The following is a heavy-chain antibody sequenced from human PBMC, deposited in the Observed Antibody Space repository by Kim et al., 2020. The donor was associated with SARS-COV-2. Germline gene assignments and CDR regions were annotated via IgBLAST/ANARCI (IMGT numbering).Heavy chain of an antibody. CDR2: INHSGST. D-gene: IGHD3-10*01. CDR3: ARILRDGSGSYSSRFGGDFDY. Sequence: SETLSLTCAVYGGSFSGYYWSWIRQPPGKGLEWIGEINHSGSTNYNPSLKSRVTISVDTSKNQFSLKLSSVTAADTAVYYCARILRDGSGSYSSRFGGDFDYWGQGTLVIVSS. J-gene: IGHJ4*02. CDR1: GGSFSGYY. V-gene: IGHV4-34*01.